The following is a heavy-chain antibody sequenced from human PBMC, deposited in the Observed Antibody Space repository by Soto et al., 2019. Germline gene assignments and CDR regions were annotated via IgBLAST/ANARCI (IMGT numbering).Heavy chain of an antibody. CDR2: ISYGGTT. Sequence: QVQLQESGPGLVKPSQTLSLTCTVSGGSMNSGGYCWNWIRQHPGEGLEWIGCISYGGTTSYNPSLKSRVTISVDTSKNQFSLKLSSVTVADTAVYYCSRGILVWGQGTLITVSS. CDR3: SRGILV. V-gene: IGHV4-31*03. CDR1: GGSMNSGGYC. D-gene: IGHD2-15*01. J-gene: IGHJ4*02.